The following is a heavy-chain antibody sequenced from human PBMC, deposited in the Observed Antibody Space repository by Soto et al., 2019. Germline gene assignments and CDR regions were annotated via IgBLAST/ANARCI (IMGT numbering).Heavy chain of an antibody. J-gene: IGHJ6*02. CDR3: AIGIAAAGTRDYYYYYGMDV. Sequence: SETLSLTCTVSGGSISSGGYYWSWIRQHPGKGLEWIGYIYYSGSTYYNPSLKNQVTISVDTSKNQFSLKLSSVTAADTAVFYCAIGIAAAGTRDYYYYYGMDVWGQGTTVT. CDR1: GGSISSGGYY. D-gene: IGHD6-13*01. V-gene: IGHV4-31*01. CDR2: IYYSGST.